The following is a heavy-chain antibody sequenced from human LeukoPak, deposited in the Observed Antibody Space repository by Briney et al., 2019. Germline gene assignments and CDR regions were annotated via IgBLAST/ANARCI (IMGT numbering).Heavy chain of an antibody. J-gene: IGHJ3*02. CDR2: IYSGGST. CDR3: AREYYDNSGGEDAFDI. Sequence: GGSLRLSCAASGFTVSSNYMNWVRQAPGKGLEWVSVIYSGGSTFYADSVEGGFTISRDNSNNTLYLQMNSLRAEDTAMYYCAREYYDNSGGEDAFDIWGPGTMVTVSS. CDR1: GFTVSSNY. D-gene: IGHD3-22*01. V-gene: IGHV3-53*01.